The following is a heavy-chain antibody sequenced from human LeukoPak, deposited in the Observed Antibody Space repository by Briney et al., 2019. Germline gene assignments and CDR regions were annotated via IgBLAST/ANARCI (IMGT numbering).Heavy chain of an antibody. CDR1: GGTFSSYA. D-gene: IGHD4-11*01. J-gene: IGHJ4*02. CDR3: ARXXSYGNMTTGDY. CDR2: IIPILGIA. V-gene: IGHV1-69*04. Sequence: GASVKVSCKASGGTFSSYAISWVRQAPGQGPEWMGRIIPILGIANYAQKFQGRVTITADKSTSTAYMELSSLRSEDTAVYYCARXXSYGNMTTGDYWGQGTLVX.